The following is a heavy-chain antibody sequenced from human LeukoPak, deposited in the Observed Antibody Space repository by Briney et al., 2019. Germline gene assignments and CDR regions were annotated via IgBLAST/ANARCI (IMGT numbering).Heavy chain of an antibody. CDR1: GDSISNFY. Sequence: PSETLSLTCSVSGDSISNFYWSWIRQPPGKGLEWIGYIFYTGNTNYNPSLKSRVTISVDTSKNQFSLKLRSVTAADTAVYYCAKSKAGLQIDYWGQGTLVTVSS. D-gene: IGHD4-11*01. J-gene: IGHJ4*02. CDR2: IFYTGNT. CDR3: AKSKAGLQIDY. V-gene: IGHV4-59*01.